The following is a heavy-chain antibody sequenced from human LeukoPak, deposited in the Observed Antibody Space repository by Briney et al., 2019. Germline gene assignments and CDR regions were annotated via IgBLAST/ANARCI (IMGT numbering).Heavy chain of an antibody. V-gene: IGHV4-34*01. CDR1: GGSFSGYY. CDR3: ARVVVGYYNWFDP. Sequence: SETLSLTCAVYGGSFSGYYWSWIRQPPGKGLEWIGEINHSGSTNYNPSLKSRVTISVDTSKNQFSLKLSSVTAADTAVYYCARVVVGYYNWFDPWGQGTLVTVSS. J-gene: IGHJ5*02. CDR2: INHSGST. D-gene: IGHD2-2*01.